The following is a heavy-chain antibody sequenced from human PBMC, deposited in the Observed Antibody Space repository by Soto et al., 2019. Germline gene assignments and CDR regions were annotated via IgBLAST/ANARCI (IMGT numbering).Heavy chain of an antibody. CDR2: INHSGST. CDR1: GGSFSGYY. D-gene: IGHD5-18*01. Sequence: QVQLQQWGAGLLKPSETLSLTCAVYGGSFSGYYWSWIRQPPGKGLEWIGEINHSGSTNYNPSLKSRVTTSVDTSKNQFSLKLSSVTAADTAVYYCARARRGYSYGMRWFDPWGQGTLVTVSS. J-gene: IGHJ5*02. CDR3: ARARRGYSYGMRWFDP. V-gene: IGHV4-34*01.